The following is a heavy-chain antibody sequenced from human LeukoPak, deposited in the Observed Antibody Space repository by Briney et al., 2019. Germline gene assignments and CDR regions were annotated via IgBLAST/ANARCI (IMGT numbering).Heavy chain of an antibody. Sequence: ASVKVSCKASGGTFSSYAISWVRQAPGQGLEWMGGIIPIFGTANYAQKFQGRVTITADESTSTAYMELSSLRSEDTAVYYCARDGQYCSGGSCYPFDPWGQGTLVTVSS. CDR1: GGTFSSYA. CDR3: ARDGQYCSGGSCYPFDP. D-gene: IGHD2-15*01. V-gene: IGHV1-69*13. CDR2: IIPIFGTA. J-gene: IGHJ5*02.